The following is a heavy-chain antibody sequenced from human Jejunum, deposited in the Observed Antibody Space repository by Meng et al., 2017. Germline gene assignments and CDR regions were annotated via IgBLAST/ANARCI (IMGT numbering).Heavy chain of an antibody. Sequence: EVCVGPSGGGSFRPGGSVVLCGVASGFTPSSDWMHWVRQVPGKGLVWVADLSSDGSTTRYADSVKGRFTISRDSAKNTLFLQMNSLRGDDTAVYYCVREWSAYDYWGQGTLVTVSS. D-gene: IGHD2-15*01. V-gene: IGHV3-74*01. CDR1: GFTPSSDW. CDR2: LSSDGSTT. J-gene: IGHJ4*02. CDR3: VREWSAYDY.